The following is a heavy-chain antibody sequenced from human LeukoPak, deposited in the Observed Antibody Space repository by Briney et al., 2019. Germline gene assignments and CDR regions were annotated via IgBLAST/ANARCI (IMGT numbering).Heavy chain of an antibody. CDR2: ISSSSSYI. V-gene: IGHV3-21*01. CDR1: GSTFSSYS. CDR3: ARGHSRRWFDP. Sequence: GGSLRLSCAASGSTFSSYSMNWVRQAPGKGLEWVSSISSSSSYIYYADSVKGRFTISRDNAKNSLYLQMNSLRAEDTAVYYCARGHSRRWFDPWGQGTLVTVSS. J-gene: IGHJ5*02. D-gene: IGHD6-13*01.